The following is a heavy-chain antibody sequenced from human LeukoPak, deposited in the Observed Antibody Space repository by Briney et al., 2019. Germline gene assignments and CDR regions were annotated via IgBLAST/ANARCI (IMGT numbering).Heavy chain of an antibody. CDR3: ARDDVVGARGGPFDI. V-gene: IGHV4-39*07. Sequence: SETLSLTCTVSGGSLSSTFYYWGCIRQPPGKGLEWIGSIYYSGSTYYNPSLKSRVTISADMSKNQFSLKLSSVTAADTAVYYCARDDVVGARGGPFDIWGQGTMVTVSS. J-gene: IGHJ3*02. CDR2: IYYSGST. CDR1: GGSLSSTFYY. D-gene: IGHD1-26*01.